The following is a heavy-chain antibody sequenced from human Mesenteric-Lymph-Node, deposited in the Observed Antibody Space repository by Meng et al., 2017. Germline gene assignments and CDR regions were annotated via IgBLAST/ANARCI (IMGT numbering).Heavy chain of an antibody. D-gene: IGHD3-16*01. CDR1: GFTFSSYE. J-gene: IGHJ4*02. CDR3: AKGLGRAADEGCIDY. CDR2: ISSSGSTI. V-gene: IGHV3-48*03. Sequence: GGSLRLSCAASGFTFSSYEMNWVRQAPGKGLEWVSYISSSGSTIYYADSVKGRFTISRDNAKNSLYLQMNSLRAEDMALYYCAKGLGRAADEGCIDYWGQGTLVTVSS.